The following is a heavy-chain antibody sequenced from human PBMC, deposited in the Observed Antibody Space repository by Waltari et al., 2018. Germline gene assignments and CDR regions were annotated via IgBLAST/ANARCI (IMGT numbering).Heavy chain of an antibody. D-gene: IGHD1-26*01. V-gene: IGHV4-59*01. CDR2: IYYSGST. CDR3: ARGSVGATVY. CDR1: GGSISSYY. J-gene: IGHJ4*02. Sequence: QVQLQESGPGLVKPSETLSLTCTVSGGSISSYYWSWIRQPPGKGLEWIGYIYYSGSTNYIPSLKSRVTISVDTSKNQFSLKLSSVTAADTAVYYCARGSVGATVYWGQGTLVTVSS.